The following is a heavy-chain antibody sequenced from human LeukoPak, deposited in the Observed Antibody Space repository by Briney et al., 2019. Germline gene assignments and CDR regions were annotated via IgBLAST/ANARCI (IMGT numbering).Heavy chain of an antibody. CDR1: GFTFSNYG. CDR3: GKDSGIAVAGTDY. V-gene: IGHV3-33*06. D-gene: IGHD6-13*01. CDR2: IWYDGTNK. Sequence: GGSLRLSCAASGFTFSNYGMHWVRQAPGKGLEWVADIWYDGTNKYYADSVKGRFTISRDNSRKTLYLQMNGLRAEDTALYYCGKDSGIAVAGTDYWGQGTLVTVSS. J-gene: IGHJ4*02.